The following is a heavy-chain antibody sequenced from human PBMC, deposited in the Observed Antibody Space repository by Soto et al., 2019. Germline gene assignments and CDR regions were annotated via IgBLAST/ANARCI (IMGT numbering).Heavy chain of an antibody. CDR1: GFIFSNYA. D-gene: IGHD1-26*01. Sequence: DVQLLDSGGGLVQPGKSLRLSCAASGFIFSNYAMSWVRQAPGKGLEWVSTIRGSGVTTFYADSARGRFTISRDNSTNTLSLQMNSLPADDTAIYYCAKGAIGRLDYWGQGTLVTASS. CDR3: AKGAIGRLDY. J-gene: IGHJ4*02. CDR2: IRGSGVTT. V-gene: IGHV3-23*01.